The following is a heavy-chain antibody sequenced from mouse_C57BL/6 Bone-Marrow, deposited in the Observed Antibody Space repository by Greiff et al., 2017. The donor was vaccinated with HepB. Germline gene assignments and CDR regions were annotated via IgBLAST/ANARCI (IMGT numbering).Heavy chain of an antibody. CDR1: GFSLTSYG. CDR2: IWSGGST. D-gene: IGHD2-3*01. V-gene: IGHV2-2*01. J-gene: IGHJ3*01. Sequence: VKVEESGPGLVQPSQSLSITCTVSGFSLTSYGVHWVRQSPGKGLEWLGVIWSGGSTDYNAAFISRLSISKDNSKSQVFFKMNSLQADDTAIYYCARGEWLLLFAYWGQGTLVTVSA. CDR3: ARGEWLLLFAY.